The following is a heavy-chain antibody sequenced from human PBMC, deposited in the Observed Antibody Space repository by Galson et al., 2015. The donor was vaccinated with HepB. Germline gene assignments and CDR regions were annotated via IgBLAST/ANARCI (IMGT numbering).Heavy chain of an antibody. D-gene: IGHD4-17*01. Sequence: SLRLSCAASGFTFSSYAMHWVRQAPGKGLEWVAVISYDGSNKYYADSVKGRFTISRDNSKNTLYLQMNSLRAEDTAVYYCARDVNYGDYLFDYWGQGTLVTVSS. V-gene: IGHV3-30-3*01. J-gene: IGHJ4*02. CDR3: ARDVNYGDYLFDY. CDR2: ISYDGSNK. CDR1: GFTFSSYA.